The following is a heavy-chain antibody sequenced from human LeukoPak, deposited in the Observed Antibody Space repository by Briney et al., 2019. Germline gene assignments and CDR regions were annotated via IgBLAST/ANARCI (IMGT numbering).Heavy chain of an antibody. J-gene: IGHJ5*02. Sequence: GESLKISCKGSGYSFTSYWISWVRQMPGKGLEWMGRIDPSDSYTNYSPSFQGHVTISADKSISTAYLQWSSLKASDTAMYYCAGGVWVAAAGNWFDPWGQGTLVTVSS. D-gene: IGHD6-13*01. CDR2: IDPSDSYT. CDR3: AGGVWVAAAGNWFDP. CDR1: GYSFTSYW. V-gene: IGHV5-10-1*01.